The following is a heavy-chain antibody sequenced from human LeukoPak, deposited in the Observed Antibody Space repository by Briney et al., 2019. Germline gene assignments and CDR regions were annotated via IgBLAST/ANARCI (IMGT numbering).Heavy chain of an antibody. V-gene: IGHV3-33*01. CDR1: GFIFSSYG. CDR3: ARGAMVRGALYYYYGMDV. D-gene: IGHD3-10*01. Sequence: GRSLRLSCAASGFIFSSYGMHWVRQAPGKGLEWVAVIWYDGSNKYYADSVKGRFTISRDNSKNTLYLQMNSLRAEDTAVYYCARGAMVRGALYYYYGMDVWGQGTTVTVSS. CDR2: IWYDGSNK. J-gene: IGHJ6*02.